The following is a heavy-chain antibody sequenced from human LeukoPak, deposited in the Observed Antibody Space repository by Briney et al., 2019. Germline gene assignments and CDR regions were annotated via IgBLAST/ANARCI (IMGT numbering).Heavy chain of an antibody. V-gene: IGHV3-30*04. D-gene: IGHD4-17*01. Sequence: GGSLRLSCAASGFTFSSYAMHWVRQAPGKGLEWVAVISYDGSNKYYAGSVKGRFTISRDNSKNTLYLQMNSLRAEDTAVYYCARDERASTVPGFDYWGQGTLVTVSS. CDR2: ISYDGSNK. J-gene: IGHJ4*02. CDR1: GFTFSSYA. CDR3: ARDERASTVPGFDY.